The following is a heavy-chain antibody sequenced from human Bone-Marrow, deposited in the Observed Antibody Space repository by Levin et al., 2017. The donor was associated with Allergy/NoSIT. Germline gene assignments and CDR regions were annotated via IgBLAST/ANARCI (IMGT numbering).Heavy chain of an antibody. V-gene: IGHV3-7*01. CDR1: GFTFSNYW. Sequence: PSETLSLTCAASGFTFSNYWMTWVRQAPGKGLEWVANIKQDGSEKYYVDSVKGRFTISRDNAKNSLYLQMNSLRAEDTAVYYCGSGDHYDYWGQGTLVTVSS. CDR2: IKQDGSEK. D-gene: IGHD3-10*01. J-gene: IGHJ4*02. CDR3: GSGDHYDY.